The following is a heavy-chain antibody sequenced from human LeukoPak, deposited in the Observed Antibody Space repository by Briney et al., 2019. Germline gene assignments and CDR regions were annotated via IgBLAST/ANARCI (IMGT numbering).Heavy chain of an antibody. D-gene: IGHD6-13*01. CDR2: INPSGGST. CDR1: GYTFTSYY. Sequence: GASVKVSFKASGYTFTSYYMQWVRQAPGQGFEWMGTINPSGGSTSYAQKFQGRVTMTRDTSTSALYMELSSLRSEDTAVYYCARGLSSSRYYFHYWGQGTLVTVSS. J-gene: IGHJ4*02. V-gene: IGHV1-46*01. CDR3: ARGLSSSRYYFHY.